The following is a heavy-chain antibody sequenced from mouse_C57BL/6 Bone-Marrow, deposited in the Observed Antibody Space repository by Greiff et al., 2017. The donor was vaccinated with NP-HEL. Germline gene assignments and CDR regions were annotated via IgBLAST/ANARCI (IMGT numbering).Heavy chain of an antibody. CDR2: ISSGGSYT. Sequence: EVHLVESGGDLVKPGGSLKLSCAASGFTFSSYGMSWVRQTPDKRLEWVATISSGGSYTYYPDSVKGRFTISRDNAKNTLYLQMSSLKSEDTAMYYCARPLLRGAMDYWGQGTSVTVSS. CDR1: GFTFSSYG. V-gene: IGHV5-6*01. CDR3: ARPLLRGAMDY. J-gene: IGHJ4*01.